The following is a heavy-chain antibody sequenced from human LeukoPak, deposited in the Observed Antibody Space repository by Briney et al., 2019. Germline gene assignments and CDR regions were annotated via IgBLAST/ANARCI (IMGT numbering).Heavy chain of an antibody. V-gene: IGHV1-24*01. CDR2: FDPEDGET. CDR3: VVDYYDSSGYYSYLSY. CDR1: GYTLTELS. J-gene: IGHJ4*02. D-gene: IGHD3-22*01. Sequence: ASVKVSCKVSGYTLTELSMHWVRQAPGKGLEWMGGFDPEDGETIYAQKFQGRVTMTEDTSTDTAYMELSSPRSEDTAVYYCVVDYYDSSGYYSYLSYWGQGTLVTVSS.